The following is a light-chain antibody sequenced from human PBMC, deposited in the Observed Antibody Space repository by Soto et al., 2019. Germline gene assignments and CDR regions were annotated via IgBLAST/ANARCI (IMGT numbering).Light chain of an antibody. Sequence: DIQMTQSTSSLSASIGDRVTITVLASQNIGSFLNWYQQKPGEAPRLLVYSAFRIQSGVPSRFNASGSGTDFTLSISSLQPEDFSTYYCQQGSTTPITFGLGTRLAIK. CDR3: QQGSTTPIT. J-gene: IGKJ5*01. CDR1: QNIGSF. CDR2: SAF. V-gene: IGKV1-39*01.